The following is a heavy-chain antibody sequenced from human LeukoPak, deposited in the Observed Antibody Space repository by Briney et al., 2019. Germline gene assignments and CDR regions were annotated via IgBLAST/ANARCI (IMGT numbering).Heavy chain of an antibody. CDR1: GFTVSNNY. CDR3: AREGPYYGMDV. J-gene: IGHJ6*02. D-gene: IGHD2-21*01. CDR2: IYGGGDT. Sequence: PGGSLRLSCEASGFTVSNNYMTWVRQAPGKGLEWVSTIYGGGDTYYEDSVKGRFTISRDNSRSTLHLQLNSLRVEDTAQYYCAREGPYYGMDVWGQGTTVTVS. V-gene: IGHV3-53*01.